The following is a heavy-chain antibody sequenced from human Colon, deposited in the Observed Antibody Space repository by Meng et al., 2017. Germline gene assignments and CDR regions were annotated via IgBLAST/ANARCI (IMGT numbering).Heavy chain of an antibody. CDR2: MYYSGNT. D-gene: IGHD3-16*01. Sequence: QLQESGSRPVKPSQTLSLTCSASGGSVSSHDFYWTWIRQPLGKGLEWIGYMYYSGNTYYNPSLKSRATISLDTSKNQFSLKLSFVTAADTAVYYCARGDTLVLDYWGQGALVTVSS. CDR3: ARGDTLVLDY. V-gene: IGHV4-30-4*01. CDR1: GGSVSSHDFY. J-gene: IGHJ4*02.